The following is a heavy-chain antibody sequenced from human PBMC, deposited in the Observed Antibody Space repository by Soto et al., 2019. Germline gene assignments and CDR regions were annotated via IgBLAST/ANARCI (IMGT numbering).Heavy chain of an antibody. J-gene: IGHJ4*02. CDR2: ISSSSSYT. V-gene: IGHV3-11*06. CDR3: ARGSILTGYYSPRTPFDY. D-gene: IGHD3-9*01. Sequence: VQLVESGGGLVKPGGSLRLSCAASGFTFSDYYMSWIRQAPGKGLEWVSYISSSSSYTNYADSVKGRFTISRDNAKNSLYLQMNSLRAEDTAVYYCARGSILTGYYSPRTPFDYWGQGTLVTVSS. CDR1: GFTFSDYY.